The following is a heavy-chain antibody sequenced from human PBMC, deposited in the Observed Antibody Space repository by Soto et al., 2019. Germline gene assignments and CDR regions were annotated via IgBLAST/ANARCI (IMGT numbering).Heavy chain of an antibody. CDR3: ARTVYSSSQQLNYYYYYGMDV. Sequence: GGSLRLSCAASGFTFSSYWMHWVRQAPGKGLVWVSRINSDGSSTSYADSVKGRFTISRDNAKNTLYLQMNSLRAEDTAVYYCARTVYSSSQQLNYYYYYGMDVWGQGTTVTVS. V-gene: IGHV3-74*01. CDR2: INSDGSST. CDR1: GFTFSSYW. J-gene: IGHJ6*02. D-gene: IGHD6-13*01.